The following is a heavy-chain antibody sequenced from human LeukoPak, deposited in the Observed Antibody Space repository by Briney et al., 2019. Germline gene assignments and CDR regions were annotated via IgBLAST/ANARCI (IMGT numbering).Heavy chain of an antibody. D-gene: IGHD6-19*01. CDR1: GGTFSSYA. CDR2: IIPIFGTA. J-gene: IGHJ4*02. CDR3: ASSIAVAGTGFDY. Sequence: ASVKVSCKASGGTFSSYAISWVRQAPGQGLEWMGGIIPIFGTANYAQKFQGRVTITADKSTSTAYMELSRLRSDDTAVYYCASSIAVAGTGFDYWGQGTLVTVSS. V-gene: IGHV1-69*06.